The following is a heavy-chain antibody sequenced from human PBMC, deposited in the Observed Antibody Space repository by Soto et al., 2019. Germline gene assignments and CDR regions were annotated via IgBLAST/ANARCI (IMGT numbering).Heavy chain of an antibody. V-gene: IGHV3-23*01. Sequence: PGGSLRLSCSASGFTFSNCAMSWVRQAPGKGLEWVSALSAGGDNTYYADSVRGRFTISRDNSKNTLYLQMNSLRAEDTAVYYCAKASDSGYDFHFDYWGQGALVTVSS. CDR2: LSAGGDNT. CDR3: AKASDSGYDFHFDY. D-gene: IGHD5-12*01. J-gene: IGHJ4*02. CDR1: GFTFSNCA.